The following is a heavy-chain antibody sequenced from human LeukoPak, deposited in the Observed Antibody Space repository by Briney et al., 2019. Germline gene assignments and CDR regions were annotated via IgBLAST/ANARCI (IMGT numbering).Heavy chain of an antibody. Sequence: QPGGSLRLSCAASEFTFSSYAMSWVRQAPGKGLEWVSAISGSGGSTYYADSVKGRFTISRDNSKNTLYLQMNSLRADDTAVYYCAKLFGFQRHPDYWGQGTLVTVSS. CDR1: EFTFSSYA. CDR2: ISGSGGST. D-gene: IGHD3-3*01. V-gene: IGHV3-23*01. J-gene: IGHJ4*02. CDR3: AKLFGFQRHPDY.